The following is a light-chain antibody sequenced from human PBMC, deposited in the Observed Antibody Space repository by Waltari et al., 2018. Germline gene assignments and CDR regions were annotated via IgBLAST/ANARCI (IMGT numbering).Light chain of an antibody. J-gene: IGKJ4*01. CDR2: AAS. CDR3: LQQNSYPLT. CDR1: QDISSY. Sequence: DIQMTQAPSSLSASVGDTVTITCRASQDISSYLNWFQQKPGKAPKLLIYAASSLESGVPSRFSGSGSGTEFTLTISSLQPEDFATYYCLQQNSYPLTFGGGTNVEIK. V-gene: IGKV1-17*01.